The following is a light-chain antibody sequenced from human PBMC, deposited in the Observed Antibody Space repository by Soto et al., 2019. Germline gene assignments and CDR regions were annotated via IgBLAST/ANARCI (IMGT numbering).Light chain of an antibody. V-gene: IGKV3-20*01. Sequence: EIVLTQSPGTLSLSPGETVTLSCRASQPVSSGYLAWYQQKPGQSPTLLIYGASYRAAGTPDRFSGSGFGTDFTLTISRLEPEDFAVYYCQQYSNSWTFGQGTKVEIK. CDR3: QQYSNSWT. J-gene: IGKJ1*01. CDR2: GAS. CDR1: QPVSSGY.